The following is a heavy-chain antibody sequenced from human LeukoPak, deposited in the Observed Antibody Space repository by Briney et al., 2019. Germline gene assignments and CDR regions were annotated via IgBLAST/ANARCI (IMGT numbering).Heavy chain of an antibody. J-gene: IGHJ5*02. V-gene: IGHV4-4*07. CDR2: IYTSGST. CDR3: ARDVDSSGWYWYHWFDP. D-gene: IGHD6-19*01. Sequence: SETLSLTCTVSGGSISSYYWSWLRQPAGRGLEWIGRIYTSGSTNYNPSLKSRVTMSVDTTKNQFSLKLSSVTAADTAVYYCARDVDSSGWYWYHWFDPWGQGTLVTVSS. CDR1: GGSISSYY.